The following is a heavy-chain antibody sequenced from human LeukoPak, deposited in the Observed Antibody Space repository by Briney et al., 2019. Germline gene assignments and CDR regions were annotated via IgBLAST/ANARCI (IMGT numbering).Heavy chain of an antibody. Sequence: ASVKVSCKASGYTFTSYGITWVRQAPGQGLEWMGWISAYNGNTNYAQKIQGRVTMTTDTSTSTAYMELRSLRSDDTAVYYCARDSQAVTQLYGMDVWGQGTTVTVSS. J-gene: IGHJ6*02. V-gene: IGHV1-18*01. CDR1: GYTFTSYG. CDR2: ISAYNGNT. CDR3: ARDSQAVTQLYGMDV. D-gene: IGHD4-17*01.